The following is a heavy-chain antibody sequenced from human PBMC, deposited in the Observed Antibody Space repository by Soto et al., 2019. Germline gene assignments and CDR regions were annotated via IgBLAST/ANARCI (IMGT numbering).Heavy chain of an antibody. CDR2: IYYSGST. CDR3: ARLTTSDWFDP. J-gene: IGHJ5*02. V-gene: IGHV4-39*07. D-gene: IGHD4-17*01. Sequence: LETLSLTCTVSGGSISSSSCCWVWIRQPPGKGLEWIGGIYYSGSTNYNPSLKSRVTISVDRSKNHFSLKLSSVTPADTAVYYCARLTTSDWFDPWGQGTLVTV. CDR1: GGSISSSSCC.